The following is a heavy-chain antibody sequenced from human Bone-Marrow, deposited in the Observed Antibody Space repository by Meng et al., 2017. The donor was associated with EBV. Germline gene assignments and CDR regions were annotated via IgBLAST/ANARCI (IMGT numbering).Heavy chain of an antibody. CDR2: IILIFGTA. D-gene: IGHD3-9*01. J-gene: IGHJ4*02. Sequence: QVQCVQSGAEVEKPGFSVKVSRKSSGGTFSRYASRWVRQAPGQGLEWMGGIILIFGTANYAQKFQGRVTITADESTSTAYMELSSLRSEDTAVYYCARDSDILTGPGGYWGQGTLVTVSS. CDR3: ARDSDILTGPGGY. CDR1: GGTFSRYA. V-gene: IGHV1-69*01.